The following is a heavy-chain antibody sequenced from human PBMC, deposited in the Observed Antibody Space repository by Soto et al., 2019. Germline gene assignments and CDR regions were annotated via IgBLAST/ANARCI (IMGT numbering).Heavy chain of an antibody. V-gene: IGHV3-23*01. CDR3: AKKELEGYYDFWSGYYKDY. Sequence: GGSLRLSCAASGFTFSSYAMSWVRQAPGKGLEWVSAISGSGGSTYYADSVKGRFTISRGNSKNTLYLQMNSLRAEDTAVYYCAKKELEGYYDFWSGYYKDYWGQGTLVTVSS. J-gene: IGHJ4*02. CDR1: GFTFSSYA. D-gene: IGHD3-3*01. CDR2: ISGSGGST.